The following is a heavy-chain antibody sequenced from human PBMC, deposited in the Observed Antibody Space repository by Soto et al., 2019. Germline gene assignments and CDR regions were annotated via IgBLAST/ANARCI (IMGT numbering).Heavy chain of an antibody. CDR1: GFTFSSYG. J-gene: IGHJ4*02. CDR2: IWYDGSNK. Sequence: GGSLRLSCAASGFTFSSYGMHWVRQAPGKGLEWVAVIWYDGSNKYYADSVKGRFTISRDNSKNTLYLQMNSLRAEDTAVYYCAIDSYPYCSGGSCYTLGFDYWGQGTLVTVSS. V-gene: IGHV3-33*01. D-gene: IGHD2-15*01. CDR3: AIDSYPYCSGGSCYTLGFDY.